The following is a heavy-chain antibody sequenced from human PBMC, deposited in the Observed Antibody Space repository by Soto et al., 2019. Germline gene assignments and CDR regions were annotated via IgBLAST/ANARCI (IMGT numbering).Heavy chain of an antibody. Sequence: QVQLVQSGAEVKKTGASVKVSCQGSWNLLSDLYMHWVRQAPGKGLEWMGGFDPEDGKTNYAQKFQGRVTMTEDTSTDTAYMDLSRLRSDDTAVYYCTVGVGATLWFDPWGQGTLVTVSS. J-gene: IGHJ5*02. V-gene: IGHV1-24*01. D-gene: IGHD1-26*01. CDR3: TVGVGATLWFDP. CDR1: WNLLSDLY. CDR2: FDPEDGKT.